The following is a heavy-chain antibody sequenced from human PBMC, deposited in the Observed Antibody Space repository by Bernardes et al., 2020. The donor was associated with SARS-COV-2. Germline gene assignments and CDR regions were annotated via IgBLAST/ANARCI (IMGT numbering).Heavy chain of an antibody. J-gene: IGHJ4*02. D-gene: IGHD6-13*01. CDR3: ATAVVHIAAVGTVGNFDF. Sequence: ASVKVSCKVSGYTLTEFSMHWVRQAPGEGLEWMGGSHAEDDETLYAQKFQGRVTMTEDTSTDTAYMELSSLTSEDTAVYYCATAVVHIAAVGTVGNFDFWGQGTLVTVSS. V-gene: IGHV1-24*01. CDR2: SHAEDDET. CDR1: GYTLTEFS.